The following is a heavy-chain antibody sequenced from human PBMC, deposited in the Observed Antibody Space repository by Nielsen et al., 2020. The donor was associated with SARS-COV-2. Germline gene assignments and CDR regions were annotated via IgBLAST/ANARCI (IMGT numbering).Heavy chain of an antibody. CDR2: INHSGST. CDR1: GGSISGYY. V-gene: IGHV4-34*01. D-gene: IGHD3-22*01. CDR3: ARGRNTMIVVVNRTFDY. Sequence: SETLSLTCTVSGGSISGYYWSWIRQPPGKGLEWIGEINHSGSTNYNPSLKSRVTISVDTSKNQFSLKLSSVTAADTAVYYCARGRNTMIVVVNRTFDYWGQGTLVTVSS. J-gene: IGHJ4*02.